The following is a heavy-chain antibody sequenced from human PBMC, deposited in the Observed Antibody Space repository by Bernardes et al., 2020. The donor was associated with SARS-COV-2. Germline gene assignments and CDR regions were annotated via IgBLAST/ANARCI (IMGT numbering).Heavy chain of an antibody. D-gene: IGHD5-18*01. J-gene: IGHJ6*02. V-gene: IGHV3-9*01. CDR1: GFKFDDFG. CDR2: ISWDSDNI. Sequence: GGSLRLSRAASGFKFDDFGMHWVRQAPGKGLEWVSGISWDSDNIGYADSVKGRFTISRDNGKNVVYLQMNSLKTEDTALYFCAKDSSYGTYYFYGMDGWGHGTTVFVSS. CDR3: AKDSSYGTYYFYGMDG.